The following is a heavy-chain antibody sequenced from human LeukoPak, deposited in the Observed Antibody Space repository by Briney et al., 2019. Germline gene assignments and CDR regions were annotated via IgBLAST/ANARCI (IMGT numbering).Heavy chain of an antibody. J-gene: IGHJ4*02. CDR1: GGSISSSSYY. V-gene: IGHV4-39*07. CDR2: IYYSGST. CDR3: ARDLRGYSYGSVFDY. Sequence: SQTLSLTCTVSGGSISSSSYYWGWIRQPPGKGLEWIGSIYYSGSTYYNPSLKSRVTISVDTSKNQFSLKLSSVTAADTAVYYCARDLRGYSYGSVFDYWGQGTLVTVSS. D-gene: IGHD5-18*01.